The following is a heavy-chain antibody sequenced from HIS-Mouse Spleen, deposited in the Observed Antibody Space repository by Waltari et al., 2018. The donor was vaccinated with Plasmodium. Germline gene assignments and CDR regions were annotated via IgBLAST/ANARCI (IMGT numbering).Heavy chain of an antibody. J-gene: IGHJ2*01. V-gene: IGHV3-21*01. CDR3: AREDILTGYYNDYWYFDL. CDR2: ISSSSYI. CDR1: GSTFSSYT. D-gene: IGHD3-9*01. Sequence: EVQLVASGGGLVKPGGSLRLSCAASGSTFSSYTLHWVHQAPGKGLEWVSSISSSSYIYYADSVKGRFTISRDNAKNSLYLQMNSLRAEDTAVYYCAREDILTGYYNDYWYFDLWGRGTLVTVSS.